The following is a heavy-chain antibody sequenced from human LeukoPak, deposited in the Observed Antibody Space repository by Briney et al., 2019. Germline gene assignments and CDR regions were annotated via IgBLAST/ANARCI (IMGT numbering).Heavy chain of an antibody. D-gene: IGHD3-3*01. J-gene: IGHJ6*03. Sequence: NPSETVTLTCAVSGASITNGDYYWTWTRQHPGKGLEWVGYIGHSGSTHYNPSLKSRLSISRDTSKSHFSLNLTSVTGADTAVYYCARWFNDFPLSNRYFMDVWGRGTTVIVSS. V-gene: IGHV4-31*11. CDR1: GASITNGDYY. CDR3: ARWFNDFPLSNRYFMDV. CDR2: IGHSGST.